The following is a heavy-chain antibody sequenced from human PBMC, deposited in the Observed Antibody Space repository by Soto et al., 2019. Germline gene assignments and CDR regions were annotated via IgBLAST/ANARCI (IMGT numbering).Heavy chain of an antibody. CDR1: GDTFSNFA. CDR2: IIPTFDTP. J-gene: IGHJ4*02. Sequence: QVQLVQSGAVVRKPGSSVKVSCKSSGDTFSNFAISWVRQAPGQGLEWMGRIIPTFDTPNYAQKFQGRLTITADESTSTAYMELSSLRSEDTALDYCARALTYYYNSGAYWGQGTLVTVSS. D-gene: IGHD3-10*01. V-gene: IGHV1-69*01. CDR3: ARALTYYYNSGAY.